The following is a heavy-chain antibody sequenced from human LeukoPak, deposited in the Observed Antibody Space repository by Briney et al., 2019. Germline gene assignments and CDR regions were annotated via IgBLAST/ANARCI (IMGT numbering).Heavy chain of an antibody. CDR3: ARLRDWFDP. CDR1: GDSISSSIW. CDR2: IYRRGSA. J-gene: IGHJ5*02. D-gene: IGHD5-24*01. Sequence: SGTLSLTCAVSGDSISSSIWWSWVRQPPGKGLEWIGEIYRRGSASYNPSLKSRVTISVDKSKNQFSLKMSSVTDADTAVYYCARLRDWFDPWGQGTLVTVSS. V-gene: IGHV4-4*02.